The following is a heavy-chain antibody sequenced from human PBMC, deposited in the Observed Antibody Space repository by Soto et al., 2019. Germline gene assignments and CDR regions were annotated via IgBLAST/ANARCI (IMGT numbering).Heavy chain of an antibody. V-gene: IGHV4-34*01. D-gene: IGHD3-22*01. J-gene: IGHJ4*02. Sequence: PWETLSLTCAVYGGSFSAYYWSWIRQPPGKGLEWIGEINHSGGTSYNPSLKSRVTISVDTSKSQFSLKLTSVTAADRAVYYFARCTVETVDSTGFYDYWGQGTLVTVSS. CDR1: GGSFSAYY. CDR2: INHSGGT. CDR3: ARCTVETVDSTGFYDY.